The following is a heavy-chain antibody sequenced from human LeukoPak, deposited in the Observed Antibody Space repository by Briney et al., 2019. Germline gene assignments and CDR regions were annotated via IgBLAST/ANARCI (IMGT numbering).Heavy chain of an antibody. CDR1: EYSFTSYW. J-gene: IGHJ6*04. CDR2: IYPGDSDT. Sequence: GESLKISCKGSEYSFTSYWIGWVRQMPGKALEWMGIIYPGDSDTRYSTPFQGQATISADKSISTAYLQWSSLKASDTAMYYCARRSPTVYGMDVWGKGTTVTVSS. CDR3: ARRSPTVYGMDV. V-gene: IGHV5-51*01. D-gene: IGHD4-17*01.